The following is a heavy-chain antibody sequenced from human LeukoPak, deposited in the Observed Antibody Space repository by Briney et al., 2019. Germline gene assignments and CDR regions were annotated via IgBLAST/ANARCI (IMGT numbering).Heavy chain of an antibody. Sequence: ASVKVSCKASVYTFTGYYMHWVRQAPGQGLEWMGLSNPNSGGTNYAQKFQGRVTMTRDTSISTAYMELIRLRSDDTAVYYCARDWIPPIPAAISGGMDVWGQGTTVTVSS. D-gene: IGHD2-2*01. CDR1: VYTFTGYY. CDR2: SNPNSGGT. V-gene: IGHV1-2*02. J-gene: IGHJ6*02. CDR3: ARDWIPPIPAAISGGMDV.